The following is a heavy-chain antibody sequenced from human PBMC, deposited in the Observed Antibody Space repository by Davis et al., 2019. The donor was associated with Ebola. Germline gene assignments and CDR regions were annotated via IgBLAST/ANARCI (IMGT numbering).Heavy chain of an antibody. CDR3: ARGFSWNLDY. CDR2: ISSSSSSM. D-gene: IGHD2-15*01. Sequence: PGGSLRLSCTASGFTFSSYSMNWVRQAPGKGLEWVSSISSSSSSMYYVDSVKGRFTISRGNAKNSLYLQMNSLRVEDTAVYFCARGFSWNLDYWGQGTLVIASS. V-gene: IGHV3-21*01. CDR1: GFTFSSYS. J-gene: IGHJ4*02.